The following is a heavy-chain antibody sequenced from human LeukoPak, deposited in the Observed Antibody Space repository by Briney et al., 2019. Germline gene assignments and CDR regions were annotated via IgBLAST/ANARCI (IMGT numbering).Heavy chain of an antibody. D-gene: IGHD4-17*01. J-gene: IGHJ6*02. Sequence: PGGSLRLSCAASGFTFSSYAMHWVRQAPGKGLEWVAVISYDGSNKYYADSVKGRFTISRDNSKNTLYLQMNSLRVEDTAVYYCAKGSAYGDYHYYGMDVWGQGTTVTVSS. CDR1: GFTFSSYA. CDR2: ISYDGSNK. CDR3: AKGSAYGDYHYYGMDV. V-gene: IGHV3-30*01.